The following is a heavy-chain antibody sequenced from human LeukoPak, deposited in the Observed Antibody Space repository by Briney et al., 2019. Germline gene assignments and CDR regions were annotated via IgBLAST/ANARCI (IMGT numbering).Heavy chain of an antibody. J-gene: IGHJ3*02. CDR2: ISGSGGST. D-gene: IGHD5-18*01. CDR1: GFTFSNYG. Sequence: PGGSLRLSCTASGFTFSNYGMSWVRQAPGKGLEWVSAISGSGGSTYYADSVKGRFTISRDNSKNTLYPQMNSLRAEDTAVYYCAKNRRGYSYGYSGPFDIWGQGTMVTVSS. CDR3: AKNRRGYSYGYSGPFDI. V-gene: IGHV3-23*01.